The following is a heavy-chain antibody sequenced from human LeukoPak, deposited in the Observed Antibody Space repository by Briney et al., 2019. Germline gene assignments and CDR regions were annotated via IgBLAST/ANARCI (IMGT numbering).Heavy chain of an antibody. V-gene: IGHV1-24*01. J-gene: IGHJ4*02. Sequence: ASVKVSCKVSGYTLTELSMHWVRQAPGKGLEWMGGFDPEDGETIYAQKFQGRVTMTEDTSTDTAYMELSSLRSEVTAVYYCATGLITFGGVLAPFDYWGQGTLVTVSS. CDR3: ATGLITFGGVLAPFDY. CDR2: FDPEDGET. CDR1: GYTLTELS. D-gene: IGHD3-16*02.